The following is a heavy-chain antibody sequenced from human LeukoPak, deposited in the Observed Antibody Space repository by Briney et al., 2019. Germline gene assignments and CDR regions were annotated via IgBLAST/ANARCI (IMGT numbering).Heavy chain of an antibody. Sequence: GGSLRLSCAASGFTFSSYAMSWVRQAPGEGLEWVSAISGSGGSTYYADSVKGRFTISRDNSKNTLYLQMNSLRAEDTAVYYCAKDTSPYSSGWYPLDYWGQGTLVTVSS. V-gene: IGHV3-23*01. CDR3: AKDTSPYSSGWYPLDY. D-gene: IGHD6-19*01. CDR1: GFTFSSYA. CDR2: ISGSGGST. J-gene: IGHJ4*02.